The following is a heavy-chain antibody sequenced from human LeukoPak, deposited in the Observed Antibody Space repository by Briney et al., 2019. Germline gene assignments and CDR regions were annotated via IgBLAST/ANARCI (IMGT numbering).Heavy chain of an antibody. V-gene: IGHV3-21*01. J-gene: IGHJ6*04. CDR3: ARDAGVVRGARRMDV. CDR1: GFTFSSYS. Sequence: PGGSLRLSCAASGFTFSSYSTNWVRQAPGKGLEWVSSISSSSSYIYYADSVKGRFTISRDNAKNSLYLQMNSLRAEDTAVYYCARDAGVVRGARRMDVWGKGTTVTVSS. CDR2: ISSSSSYI. D-gene: IGHD3-10*01.